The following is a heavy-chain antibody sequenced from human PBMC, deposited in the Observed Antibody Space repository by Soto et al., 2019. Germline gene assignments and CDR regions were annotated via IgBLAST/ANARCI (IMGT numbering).Heavy chain of an antibody. CDR3: ARVLRGYSYGVDY. CDR1: GGSFSGYY. CDR2: INHSGST. J-gene: IGHJ4*02. V-gene: IGHV4-34*01. Sequence: SETLSLTCAVYGGSFSGYYWSWIRQPPGKGLEWIGEINHSGSTSYNPSLKSRVTISVDTSKNQFSLKLSSVTAADTAVYYCARVLRGYSYGVDYWGQGTLVTVSS. D-gene: IGHD5-18*01.